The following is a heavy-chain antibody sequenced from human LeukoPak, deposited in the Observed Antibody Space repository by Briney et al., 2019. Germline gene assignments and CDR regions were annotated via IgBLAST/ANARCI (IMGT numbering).Heavy chain of an antibody. CDR1: GYTFTNNY. CDR3: ARDQEGFDY. Sequence: ASVKVSCKASGYTFTNNYLHWVRQAPGQGLEWMGMIYPRDGSTSYAQNFQGRVTVTRDTSTTTVHVELWGLRSEDTAVYYCARDQEGFDYWGQGTVVTVSS. V-gene: IGHV1-46*01. CDR2: IYPRDGST. J-gene: IGHJ4*02.